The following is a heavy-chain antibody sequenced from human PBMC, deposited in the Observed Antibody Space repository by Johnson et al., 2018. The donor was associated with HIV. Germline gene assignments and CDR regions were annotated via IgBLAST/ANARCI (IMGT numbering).Heavy chain of an antibody. CDR1: GFTFRNYG. Sequence: QVQLVESGGGVVQPGRSLRLSCVASGFTFRNYGMHWVRQAPGKGLEWVAVISYDGSNTYYADSVRGRFTLSRDNSKNTVYLQINSLRAEDTAVYYCAKDQYRKLTTVAGIWGQGTMVTVSS. CDR3: AKDQYRKLTTVAGI. CDR2: ISYDGSNT. D-gene: IGHD4-17*01. V-gene: IGHV3-30*18. J-gene: IGHJ3*02.